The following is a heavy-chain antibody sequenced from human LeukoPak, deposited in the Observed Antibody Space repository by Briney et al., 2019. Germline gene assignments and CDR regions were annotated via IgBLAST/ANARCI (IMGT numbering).Heavy chain of an antibody. V-gene: IGHV3-23*01. Sequence: GGSLRLSCAASGFTFRSYAMSWVRQAPGKGLEWVSAISGSGGSTYYADSVKGRFTISRDDSKNTLYLQMNSLRAEDQALYHCAKDPSSGRTFDYWGQGTLVTVSS. D-gene: IGHD3-10*01. CDR2: ISGSGGST. CDR3: AKDPSSGRTFDY. J-gene: IGHJ4*02. CDR1: GFTFRSYA.